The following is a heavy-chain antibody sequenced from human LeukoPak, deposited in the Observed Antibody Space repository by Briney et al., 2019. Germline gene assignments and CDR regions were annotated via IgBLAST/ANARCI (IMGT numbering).Heavy chain of an antibody. CDR3: ARDRMGSGWYGDYYYYYGMDV. D-gene: IGHD6-19*01. Sequence: GGSLRLSCAASGFTVSSNYMSWVRQAPGKGLEWVSVIYSGGSTYYADSVKGRFTISRDNSKNTLYLRMNSLRAEDTAVYYCARDRMGSGWYGDYYYYYGMDVWGQGTTVTVSS. V-gene: IGHV3-66*01. CDR1: GFTVSSNY. J-gene: IGHJ6*02. CDR2: IYSGGST.